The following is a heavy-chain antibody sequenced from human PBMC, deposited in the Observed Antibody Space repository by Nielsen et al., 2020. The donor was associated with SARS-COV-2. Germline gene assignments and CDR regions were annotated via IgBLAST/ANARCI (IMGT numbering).Heavy chain of an antibody. CDR1: GGIFNTYS. CDR2: IVPPLGTT. V-gene: IGHV1-69*08. CDR3: ARDSGFDY. Sequence: SVKVSCKGSGGIFNTYSISWVRQAPGQGLEWMGRIVPPLGTTNYAQKFQDSLTITADYMELSGLISEDTAVYYCARDSGFDYWGQGTLITVSS. J-gene: IGHJ4*02. D-gene: IGHD6-25*01.